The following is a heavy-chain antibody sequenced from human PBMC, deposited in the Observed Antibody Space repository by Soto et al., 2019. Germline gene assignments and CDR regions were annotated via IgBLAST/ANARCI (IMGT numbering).Heavy chain of an antibody. D-gene: IGHD2-8*01. CDR3: ARDAPGVAPF. V-gene: IGHV4-59*12. CDR1: SGSISSYY. J-gene: IGHJ4*02. Sequence: PSETLSLTCTVSSGSISSYYWSWIRQPPGKGLEWIGYISYSGSTNYNPSLKSRVSISVDTSKNQFSLSLTSVTAADTAVYYCARDAPGVAPFWGQGTLVTVSS. CDR2: ISYSGST.